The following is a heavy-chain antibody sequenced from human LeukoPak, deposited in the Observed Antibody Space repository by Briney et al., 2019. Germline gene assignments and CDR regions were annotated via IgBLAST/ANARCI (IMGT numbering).Heavy chain of an antibody. D-gene: IGHD3-16*01. Sequence: PSETLSLTCSVSGGSISSSNYYWGWIRQPPGKGLEWIGEINHSGSTNYNPSLKSRVTISVDTSKNQFSLKLSSVTAADTAVYYCAGGARAYYYYYMDVWGKGTTVTVSS. J-gene: IGHJ6*03. CDR1: GGSISSSNYY. CDR3: AGGARAYYYYYMDV. CDR2: INHSGST. V-gene: IGHV4-39*07.